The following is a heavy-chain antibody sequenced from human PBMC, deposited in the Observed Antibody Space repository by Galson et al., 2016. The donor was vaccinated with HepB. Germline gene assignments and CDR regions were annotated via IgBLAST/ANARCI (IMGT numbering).Heavy chain of an antibody. D-gene: IGHD2-8*01. Sequence: SLRLSCAASGFTFSSYHMNWVRQAPGKGLHWVAYITSNSDTIYYADSVKGRFTISRDNAKNSLYLQMNSLRDEDTAVYYGASGRRYWTDGVCHPGMDGWGQGTTVTVSS. CDR3: ASGRRYWTDGVCHPGMDG. J-gene: IGHJ6*02. CDR2: ITSNSDTI. V-gene: IGHV3-48*02. CDR1: GFTFSSYH.